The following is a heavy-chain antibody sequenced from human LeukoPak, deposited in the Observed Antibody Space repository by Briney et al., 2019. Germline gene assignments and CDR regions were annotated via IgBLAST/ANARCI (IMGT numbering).Heavy chain of an antibody. CDR3: ARQRHEYGSFDD. D-gene: IGHD4-17*01. J-gene: IGHJ4*02. Sequence: SVQLSCKASGGTFSSYSISWVRQAPRQGLECVGGIIPMFGTANYAQKFQGRLTITADKSTSTAYMDLSSLRSEDTAVYYCARQRHEYGSFDDWGQGTLVTVSS. CDR1: GGTFSSYS. CDR2: IIPMFGTA. V-gene: IGHV1-69*06.